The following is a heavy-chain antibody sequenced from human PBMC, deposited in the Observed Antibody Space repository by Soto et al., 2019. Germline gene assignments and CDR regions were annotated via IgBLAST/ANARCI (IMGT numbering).Heavy chain of an antibody. J-gene: IGHJ2*01. CDR1: GYTFTSDG. V-gene: IGHV1-18*01. Sequence: QVQLVQSGAEVKKPGASVKVSCKASGYTFTSDGFTWARQPPRQGLEWMGWISASIGNPNYAQKLQGRVTMTTDTSTSTAYRELRSLRSDDTAVYYCARDSQYWYFDLWGRGTLVTVSS. CDR2: ISASIGNP. CDR3: ARDSQYWYFDL.